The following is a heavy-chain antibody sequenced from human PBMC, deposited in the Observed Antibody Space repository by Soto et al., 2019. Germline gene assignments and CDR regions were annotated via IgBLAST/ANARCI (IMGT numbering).Heavy chain of an antibody. Sequence: GALVKVSCKASEGTFSSYTISWVRQAPGEGLEGMGRIIPILGIANHAQKFQRRVTSTADTSTSTAYMELSSLRSADTAVYYCARGYCSGGSCYPERYAFDIWGQGTMVTVSS. V-gene: IGHV1-69*02. J-gene: IGHJ3*02. CDR2: IIPILGIA. CDR1: EGTFSSYT. CDR3: ARGYCSGGSCYPERYAFDI. D-gene: IGHD2-15*01.